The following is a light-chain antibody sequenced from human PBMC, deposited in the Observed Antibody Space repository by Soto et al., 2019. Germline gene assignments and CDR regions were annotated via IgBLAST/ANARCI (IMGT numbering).Light chain of an antibody. J-gene: IGLJ3*02. Sequence: QSVLTQPRSVSGSPGQSVTISCTGTSSDVGGYNYVSWNQQHPGKAPKLMIYDVTKRPSGVPDRFSGSKSGNTASLTISGLQAEDEADYYCCSYAGSFAWVFGGGTKVTVL. CDR2: DVT. CDR1: SSDVGGYNY. CDR3: CSYAGSFAWV. V-gene: IGLV2-11*01.